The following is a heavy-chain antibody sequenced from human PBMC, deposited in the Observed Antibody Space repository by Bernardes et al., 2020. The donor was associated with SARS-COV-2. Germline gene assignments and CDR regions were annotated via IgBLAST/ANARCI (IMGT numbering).Heavy chain of an antibody. J-gene: IGHJ6*02. CDR3: ATAADPYGMDV. CDR2: VYHSGSA. Sequence: SETLSLTCAVSGGSISSSNWWAWVRQPPGKGLEWIGEVYHSGSADYSPSLKSRVTISVDKSKNQFSLKMRSVTAADTAVYYCATAADPYGMDVWGQGTAVTVSS. V-gene: IGHV4-4*02. CDR1: GGSISSSNW.